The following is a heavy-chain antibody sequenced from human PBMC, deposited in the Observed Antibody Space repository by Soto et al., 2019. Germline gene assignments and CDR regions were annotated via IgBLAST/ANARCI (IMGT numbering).Heavy chain of an antibody. D-gene: IGHD1-26*01. CDR1: GYTFTTYA. V-gene: IGHV1-3*01. Sequence: QVQLVQSGAEAKKPGASVQVSCKASGYTFTTYALHWVRQAPGERPEWMGWINAANGDTKYSEKFQGRVTITRDTSATTGYMELRSLPSEDTAVYYCGRSGVGATGAILYNAVDVWGQGTTVTVSS. CDR3: GRSGVGATGAILYNAVDV. CDR2: INAANGDT. J-gene: IGHJ6*02.